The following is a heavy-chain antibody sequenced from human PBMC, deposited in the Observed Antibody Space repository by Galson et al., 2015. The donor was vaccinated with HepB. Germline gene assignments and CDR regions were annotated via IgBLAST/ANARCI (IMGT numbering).Heavy chain of an antibody. Sequence: QSGAEVKKPGESLKISCKGSGYSFTSYWIGWVRQMPGKGLEWMGIIYPGDSDTRYSPSFQGQVTISADKSISTAYLQWSSLKASDTAMYYCARPLVVAADLPDVAFDIWGQGTMVTVSS. V-gene: IGHV5-51*01. D-gene: IGHD2-15*01. CDR3: ARPLVVAADLPDVAFDI. CDR1: GYSFTSYW. CDR2: IYPGDSDT. J-gene: IGHJ3*02.